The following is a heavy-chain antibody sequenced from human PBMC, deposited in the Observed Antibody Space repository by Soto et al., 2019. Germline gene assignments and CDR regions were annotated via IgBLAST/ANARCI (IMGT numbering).Heavy chain of an antibody. J-gene: IGHJ6*02. CDR1: GFTFSSYS. CDR3: ARDGYYYDSSGYSTPSRYYYYGMDV. CDR2: ISSSSSYI. V-gene: IGHV3-21*01. Sequence: PGGSLRLSCAASGFTFSSYSMNWVRQAPGKGLEWVSSISSSSSYIYYADSVKGRFTISRDNAKNSLYLQMNSLRAEDTAVYYCARDGYYYDSSGYSTPSRYYYYGMDVWGQGTTVTAP. D-gene: IGHD3-22*01.